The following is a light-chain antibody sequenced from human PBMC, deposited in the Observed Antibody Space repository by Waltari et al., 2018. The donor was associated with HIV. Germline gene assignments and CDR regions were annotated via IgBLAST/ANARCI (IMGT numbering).Light chain of an antibody. CDR1: SSDIGDFDS. J-gene: IGLJ2*01. CDR3: SSYAGSKNLLI. CDR2: DVF. Sequence: QSALTQSASVSGSHGQSVTFSCSATSSDIGDFDSVSWYQQHPGSAPRLILYDVFYRPSGVSNRFSGSKSGTTASLTISGLLAEDEADYYCSSYAGSKNLLIFAGGTKLTVL. V-gene: IGLV2-14*03.